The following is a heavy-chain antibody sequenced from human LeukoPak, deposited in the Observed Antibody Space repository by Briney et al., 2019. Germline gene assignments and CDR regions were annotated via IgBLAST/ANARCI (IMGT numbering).Heavy chain of an antibody. CDR2: INPNPNSGGT. Sequence: ASVKVSCKASGYTFTGYYMHWVRQAPGQGLEWMGWINPNPNSGGTNYAQKFQGRVTMTRDTSISTAYMELSRLRSDDTAVYYCARGAKYSGYDVYGDYLIHPWGQGTLVTVSS. CDR1: GYTFTGYY. D-gene: IGHD5-12*01. CDR3: ARGAKYSGYDVYGDYLIHP. J-gene: IGHJ5*02. V-gene: IGHV1-2*02.